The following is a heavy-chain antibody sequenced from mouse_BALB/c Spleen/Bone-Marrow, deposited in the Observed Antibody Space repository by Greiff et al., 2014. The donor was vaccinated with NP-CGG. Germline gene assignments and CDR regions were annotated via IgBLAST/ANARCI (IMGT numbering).Heavy chain of an antibody. CDR1: GYTFTEYI. V-gene: IGHV1-62-2*01. CDR2: FYPGSGSI. D-gene: IGHD2-10*02. J-gene: IGHJ1*01. Sequence: VQLVESGAGLVKPGASVKLSCKASGYTFTEYIIHWVKQGSGQGLEWIGWFYPGSGSIKYNEKFKDKATLTADKSSSTVYMELSRLTSEDSAVYFCARHESYGNYLYFDVWGAGTTVTVSS. CDR3: ARHESYGNYLYFDV.